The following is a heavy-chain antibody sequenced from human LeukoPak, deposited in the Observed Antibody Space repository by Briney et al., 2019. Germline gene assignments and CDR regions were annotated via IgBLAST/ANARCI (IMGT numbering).Heavy chain of an antibody. CDR3: ARDHALGTLYGMDV. CDR2: IYYSGST. Sequence: PSQTLSLTCTVSGGSISSGGYYWSWIRQHPGKGLEWIGYIYYSGSTYYNPSLKSRVTISVDTSKNQFSLKLSSVTAADTAVYYCARDHALGTLYGMDVWGQGTTVTVSS. V-gene: IGHV4-31*03. J-gene: IGHJ6*02. CDR1: GGSISSGGYY. D-gene: IGHD1-7*01.